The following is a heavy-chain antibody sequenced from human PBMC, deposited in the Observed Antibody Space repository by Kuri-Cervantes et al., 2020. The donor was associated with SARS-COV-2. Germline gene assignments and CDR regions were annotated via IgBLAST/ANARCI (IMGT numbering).Heavy chain of an antibody. D-gene: IGHD3-22*01. CDR2: IYPGDSDT. V-gene: IGHV5-51*01. J-gene: IGHJ3*02. Sequence: GESLKTSCKGSGYSFTSYWIGWVRQMPGKGLEWMGIIYPGDSDTRYSPSFQGQVTISADKSISTAYLQWSSLKASDTAMYYCARPLYYYDSSGYPGSVVAFDIWGQGTMVTVSS. CDR1: GYSFTSYW. CDR3: ARPLYYYDSSGYPGSVVAFDI.